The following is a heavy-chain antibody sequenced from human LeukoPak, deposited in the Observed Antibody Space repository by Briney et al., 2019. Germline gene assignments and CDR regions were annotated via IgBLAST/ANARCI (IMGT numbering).Heavy chain of an antibody. J-gene: IGHJ5*02. CDR2: INPNSGGT. D-gene: IGHD5/OR15-5a*01. V-gene: IGHV1-2*02. Sequence: ASVKVSCKASGFTFTGFYVHWVRQAPGQGLEWMGWINPNSGGTNYAQKFQGRVTMTRDTSISTAYMELSRLRSDDTAVYYCARSTPIPKKLNWFDPWGQGTLVTVSS. CDR1: GFTFTGFY. CDR3: ARSTPIPKKLNWFDP.